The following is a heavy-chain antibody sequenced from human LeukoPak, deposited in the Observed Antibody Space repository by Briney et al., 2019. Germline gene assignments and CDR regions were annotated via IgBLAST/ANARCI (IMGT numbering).Heavy chain of an antibody. CDR1: GFTFSSYG. J-gene: IGHJ6*02. CDR2: ISYDGSNK. V-gene: IGHV3-30*18. CDR3: AKEYCSSTSCYGGMDV. Sequence: GRSLRLSCAASGFTFSSYGMHWVRQALGKGLEWVAVISYDGSNKYYADSVKGRFTISRDNSKNTLYLQMNSLRAEDTAVYYCAKEYCSSTSCYGGMDVWGQGTTVTVSS. D-gene: IGHD2-2*01.